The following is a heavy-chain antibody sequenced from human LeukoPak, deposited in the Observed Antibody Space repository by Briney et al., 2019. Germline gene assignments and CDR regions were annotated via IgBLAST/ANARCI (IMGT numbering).Heavy chain of an antibody. CDR1: GGSISGYY. V-gene: IGHV4-39*01. D-gene: IGHD6-13*01. J-gene: IGHJ4*02. Sequence: PSETLSLTCTVSGGSISGYYCSWIRQPPGKGLEWIGSIYYSGSTYYNPSLKSRVTISVDTSKNQFSLKLSSVTAADTAVYYCARPEGGSLAAAFGYWGQGTLVTVSS. CDR3: ARPEGGSLAAAFGY. CDR2: IYYSGST.